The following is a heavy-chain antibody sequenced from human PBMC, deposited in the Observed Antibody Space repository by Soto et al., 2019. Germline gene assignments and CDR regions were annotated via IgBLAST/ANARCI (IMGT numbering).Heavy chain of an antibody. CDR1: GFTFSSYA. V-gene: IGHV3-23*01. D-gene: IGHD3-9*01. CDR3: AKVLTGYYYYFEY. Sequence: GGSLRLSCAASGFTFSSYAMIWVRQAPGKGLEWVSGVGGSGEYTYYADSVKGRFTISRDNSKNTVYLQISNLRAEDTAVYYCAKVLTGYYYYFEYWGQGTLVTVSS. J-gene: IGHJ4*02. CDR2: VGGSGEYT.